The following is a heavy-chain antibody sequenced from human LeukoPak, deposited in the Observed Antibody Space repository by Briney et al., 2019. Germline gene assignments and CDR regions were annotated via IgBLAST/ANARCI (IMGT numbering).Heavy chain of an antibody. CDR1: GYTFTSYG. CDR3: ARDKDSSGYYLKRPFDY. CDR2: ISAYNGNT. V-gene: IGHV1-18*01. J-gene: IGHJ4*02. Sequence: ASVKVSCKASGYTFTSYGISWMRQAPGHGLEWMGWISAYNGNTNYAQKLQGRVTMTTDTSTSTAYMELRSLRSDDTAVYYCARDKDSSGYYLKRPFDYWGQGTLVTVSS. D-gene: IGHD3-22*01.